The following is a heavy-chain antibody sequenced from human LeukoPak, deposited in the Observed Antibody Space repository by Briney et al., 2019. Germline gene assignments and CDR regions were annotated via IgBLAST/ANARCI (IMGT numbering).Heavy chain of an antibody. CDR3: ARDSYYYYMDV. CDR2: VYYSGST. J-gene: IGHJ6*03. V-gene: IGHV4-31*03. CDR1: GGSISSGGYY. Sequence: PSETLSLTCTVSGGSISSGGYYWSWIRQHPGTGLEWIGYVYYSGSTYYNPSLKSRVTMSVDTSKNRFSLKLSSVTAADTAVYYCARDSYYYYMDVWGKGTTVTVSS.